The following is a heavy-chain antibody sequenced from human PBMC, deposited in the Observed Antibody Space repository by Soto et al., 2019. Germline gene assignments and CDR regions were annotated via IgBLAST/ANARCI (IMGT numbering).Heavy chain of an antibody. CDR1: GFNFSSYS. J-gene: IGHJ6*02. D-gene: IGHD6-13*01. V-gene: IGHV3-21*01. CDR2: ISRSSSNI. Sequence: EVQLVESGGGLVKPGGSLRLSCAASGFNFSSYSMNWVRQAPGKGLEWVSSISRSSSNIYYVDSVKGRFTISRDNAKNSLYLQMNSLRAEDTAVHYCARDLKVAAAGTGYYNYGMDVWGQGTTVTVSS. CDR3: ARDLKVAAAGTGYYNYGMDV.